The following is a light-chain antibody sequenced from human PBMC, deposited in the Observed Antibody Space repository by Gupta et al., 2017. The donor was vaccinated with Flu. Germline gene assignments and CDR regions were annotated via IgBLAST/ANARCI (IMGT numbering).Light chain of an antibody. Sequence: DIQMNPPPSSLSASVGDRVTITCQASEAINNYVNWYPQKPGKAPSILIYEVFNLDRGVPSRFSGSGSGTDFTVTISSLQPEDIATYYCQQCDYLPLTFGQGTKVEI. CDR2: EVF. CDR1: EAINNY. J-gene: IGKJ2*01. CDR3: QQCDYLPLT. V-gene: IGKV1-33*01.